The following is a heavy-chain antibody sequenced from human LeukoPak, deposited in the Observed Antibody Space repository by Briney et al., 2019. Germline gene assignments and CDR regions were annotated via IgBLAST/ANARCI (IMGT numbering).Heavy chain of an antibody. D-gene: IGHD1-26*01. J-gene: IGHJ3*02. CDR1: GGSISSGGYY. V-gene: IGHV4-31*03. CDR3: ARDGHSGSYTPTDAFDI. CDR2: IYYSGST. Sequence: SETLSLTCTVSGGSISSGGYYWSWIRQHPGKGLEWIGYIYYSGSTYYNPSLKSRVTISVDTSKNQFSLKLSSVTAADTAVYYCARDGHSGSYTPTDAFDIWGQGTMATVSS.